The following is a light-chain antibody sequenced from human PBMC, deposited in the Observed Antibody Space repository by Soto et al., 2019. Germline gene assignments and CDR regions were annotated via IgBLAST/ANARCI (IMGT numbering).Light chain of an antibody. J-gene: IGLJ2*01. CDR1: SSDVGDYSS. Sequence: QSALTQPASVSGSPGQSITVSCTRTSSDVGDYSSVSWYQQHPGKAPKLIISDVTNRPSGGSNRFSGSKSGNTASLTISGLQAEDEADYYCSAYTSTITVAFGGGTQLTVL. V-gene: IGLV2-14*01. CDR3: SAYTSTITVA. CDR2: DVT.